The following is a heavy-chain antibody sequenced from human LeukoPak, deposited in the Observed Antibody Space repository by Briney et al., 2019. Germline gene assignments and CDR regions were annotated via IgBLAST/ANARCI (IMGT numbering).Heavy chain of an antibody. Sequence: GRSLRLSCTASGFTFGDYAMSWFRQAPGKGREWVGFIRSKAYGGTTEYAASVKGRFTISRDDSKSIAYLQMNSLKTEDTAVYYCTRVTRTTWPNFDYWGQGTLVTVSS. CDR1: GFTFGDYA. CDR2: IRSKAYGGTT. CDR3: TRVTRTTWPNFDY. V-gene: IGHV3-49*03. J-gene: IGHJ4*02. D-gene: IGHD1-1*01.